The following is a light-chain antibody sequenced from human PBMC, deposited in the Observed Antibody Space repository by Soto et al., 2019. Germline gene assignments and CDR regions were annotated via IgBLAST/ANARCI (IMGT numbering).Light chain of an antibody. V-gene: IGKV3-20*01. J-gene: IGKJ1*01. CDR3: HKYGISPAT. CDR2: GAS. Sequence: EIVLTQSPGTLSLSPGERATLSCRASQSVSSSFLAWYQQKPGQAPRLLIYGASSRATGIPDRFSGSGSGTDFTLTISRLEPVVFAVYYCHKYGISPATFGQGTKVELK. CDR1: QSVSSSF.